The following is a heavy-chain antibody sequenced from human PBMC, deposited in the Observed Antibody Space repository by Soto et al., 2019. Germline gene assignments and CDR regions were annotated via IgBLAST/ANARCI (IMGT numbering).Heavy chain of an antibody. CDR3: ASLSGYYYYFDY. D-gene: IGHD3-22*01. CDR2: IYYSGST. Sequence: SETLSLTCTVSGGSISSYYWSWFRQPPGKGLEWIGYIYYSGSTNYNPSLKSRVTISVDTSKNQFSLKLSSVTAADTAVYYCASLSGYYYYFDYWGQGTLVTVS. V-gene: IGHV4-59*08. J-gene: IGHJ4*02. CDR1: GGSISSYY.